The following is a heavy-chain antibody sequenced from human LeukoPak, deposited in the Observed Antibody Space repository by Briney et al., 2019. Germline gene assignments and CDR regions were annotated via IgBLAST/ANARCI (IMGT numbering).Heavy chain of an antibody. Sequence: PSETLSLTCTVSGGSISSYYWNWIRQPPGKGLEWIGSMYHSGSTNYNPSLKSRVTMSVDTSKNQFSLRLTSVTAADTAVYYCARQYYGDYVGDAFDIWGQGTMVTVSS. CDR3: ARQYYGDYVGDAFDI. D-gene: IGHD4-17*01. V-gene: IGHV4-59*01. CDR2: MYHSGST. J-gene: IGHJ3*02. CDR1: GGSISSYY.